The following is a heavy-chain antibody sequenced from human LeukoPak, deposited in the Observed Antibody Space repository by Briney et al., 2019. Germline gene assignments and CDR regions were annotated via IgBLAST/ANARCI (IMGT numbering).Heavy chain of an antibody. CDR1: GGTFSSYA. Sequence: SVKVSCKASGGTFSSYAISWVRQAPGQGLEWMGEIIPIFGTANYAQKFQGRVTITADESTSTAYMELSSLRSEDTAVYYCARGITMVREGFDYWGQGTLVTVSS. J-gene: IGHJ4*02. CDR2: IIPIFGTA. V-gene: IGHV1-69*13. CDR3: ARGITMVREGFDY. D-gene: IGHD3-10*01.